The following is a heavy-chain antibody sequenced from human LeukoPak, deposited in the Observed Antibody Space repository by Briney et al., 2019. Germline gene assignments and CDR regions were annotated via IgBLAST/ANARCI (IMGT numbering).Heavy chain of an antibody. CDR2: VSGNGQST. D-gene: IGHD3-10*01. Sequence: GGSLRLSCATSGFTFTRYAMSWVRQAPGRGLDWLSSVSGNGQSTFYADSVKGRFTISRDISKNTLYVQMNSLRVDDTAIYYCVKARFGSGTNSAFDLWGQGTTVTVSS. V-gene: IGHV3-23*01. CDR1: GFTFTRYA. CDR3: VKARFGSGTNSAFDL. J-gene: IGHJ3*01.